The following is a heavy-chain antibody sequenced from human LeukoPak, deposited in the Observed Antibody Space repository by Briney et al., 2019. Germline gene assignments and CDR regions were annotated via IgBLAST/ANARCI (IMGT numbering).Heavy chain of an antibody. V-gene: IGHV4-39*07. Sequence: SETLSLTCAVYGGPFSSSSYYWGWIRQPPGKGLEWIGSIYYSGSTYYNPSLKSRVTISVDTSKNQFSLKLSSVTAADTAVYYCVRESRMYYYYYMDVWGKGTTVTVSS. J-gene: IGHJ6*03. CDR2: IYYSGST. CDR1: GGPFSSSSYY. CDR3: VRESRMYYYYYMDV. D-gene: IGHD2-8*01.